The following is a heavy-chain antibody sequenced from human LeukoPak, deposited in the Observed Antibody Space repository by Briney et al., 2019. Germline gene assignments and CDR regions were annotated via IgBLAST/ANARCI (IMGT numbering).Heavy chain of an antibody. V-gene: IGHV3-21*01. CDR3: ARGGSGATKDDAFDI. D-gene: IGHD3-10*01. J-gene: IGHJ3*02. Sequence: GGSLRLSCAASGFTFSSHSINWVRQAPGKGLEWVSSISSGSGHIYYADSVKGRFTISRDNAKNSLYLQMNSLRAEDTAVYYCARGGSGATKDDAFDIWGQGTMVIVSS. CDR2: ISSGSGHI. CDR1: GFTFSSHS.